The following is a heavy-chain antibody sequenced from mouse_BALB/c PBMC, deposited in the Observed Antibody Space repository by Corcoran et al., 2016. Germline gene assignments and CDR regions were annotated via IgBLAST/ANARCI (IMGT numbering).Heavy chain of an antibody. J-gene: IGHJ1*01. CDR1: GYSFTGYY. V-gene: IGHV1-26*01. CDR3: ARGGSTYPYLDV. Sequence: EVQLQQSGPELVKPGASVKISCKASGYSFTGYYMHWVKQSHVKSLEWIGRINPYNGATSYNQNFKDKASLTVDKSSSTAYMELHSLTSEDSAVYYCARGGSTYPYLDVWGAGTTATVSS. D-gene: IGHD2-14*01. CDR2: INPYNGAT.